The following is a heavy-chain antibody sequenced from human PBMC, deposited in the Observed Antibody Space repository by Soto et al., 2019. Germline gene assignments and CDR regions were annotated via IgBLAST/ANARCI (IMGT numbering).Heavy chain of an antibody. Sequence: SETLSLTCTVSGGSISSGGYYWSWIRQHPGKGLEWIGYIYYSGSTYYNPSLKSRVTISVDTSKNQFSLKLSAVTAADTAVYYCAREGGIAAAATETIYYYYYGMDVWGQGTTVTVSS. D-gene: IGHD6-13*01. CDR3: AREGGIAAAATETIYYYYYGMDV. J-gene: IGHJ6*02. CDR1: GGSISSGGYY. CDR2: IYYSGST. V-gene: IGHV4-31*03.